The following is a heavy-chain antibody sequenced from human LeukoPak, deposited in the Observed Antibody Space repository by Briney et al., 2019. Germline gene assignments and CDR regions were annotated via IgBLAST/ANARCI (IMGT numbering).Heavy chain of an antibody. CDR1: GFTFSSYS. D-gene: IGHD3-22*01. CDR3: ARGRYYDNSVYYYFDY. Sequence: GGSLRLSCAASGFTFSSYSMNWVRQAPGMGLAWVSAISGSGGSTYYADSVKGRFTISRDTSKNTLYLQMNSLRAEDTAVYYCARGRYYDNSVYYYFDYWGQGTLVTVSS. CDR2: ISGSGGST. V-gene: IGHV3-23*01. J-gene: IGHJ4*02.